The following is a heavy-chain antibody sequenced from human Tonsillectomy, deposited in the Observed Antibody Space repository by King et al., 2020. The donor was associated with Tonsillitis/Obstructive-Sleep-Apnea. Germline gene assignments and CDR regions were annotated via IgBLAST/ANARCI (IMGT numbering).Heavy chain of an antibody. CDR2: ISFNSGNI. D-gene: IGHD3-3*01. V-gene: IGHV3-9*01. CDR1: GFTFDDYA. J-gene: IGHJ4*02. CDR3: TKGITIFGVADYFDY. Sequence: VQLVESGGGLVQSGRSLRLSCAASGFTFDDYAMHWVRQAPGKGLEWVSSISFNSGNIGYADSVKGRFTISRDNAKNSQYLQMNSLRGEDTALYYCTKGITIFGVADYFDYWGQGTLVSVSS.